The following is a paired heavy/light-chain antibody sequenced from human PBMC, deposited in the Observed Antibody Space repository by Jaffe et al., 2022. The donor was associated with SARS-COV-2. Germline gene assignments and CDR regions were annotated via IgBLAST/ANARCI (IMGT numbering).Light chain of an antibody. CDR3: AAWGGSLNGYV. CDR1: SSNIGSNT. J-gene: IGLJ1*01. CDR2: SNN. V-gene: IGLV1-44*01. Sequence: QSVLTQPPSASGTPGQRVTISCSGSSSNIGSNTVNWYQQLPGTAPKLLIYSNNQRPSGVPDRFSGSKSGTSASLAISGLQSEDEADYYCAAWGGSLNGYVFGTATKVTVL.
Heavy chain of an antibody. CDR2: ISGYNGNI. Sequence: QVQLVQSGAEVKEPGAAVKVSCKASGYTFTSYGITWVRQAPGQGLEWMGWISGYNGNIKYPQKFQGRVTMTTDTSTRTAYMELRSLRSDDTAVYYCAREGPGIATPGTGNWFDPWGQGTLVTVSS. J-gene: IGHJ5*02. V-gene: IGHV1-18*01. CDR1: GYTFTSYG. D-gene: IGHD6-13*01. CDR3: AREGPGIATPGTGNWFDP.